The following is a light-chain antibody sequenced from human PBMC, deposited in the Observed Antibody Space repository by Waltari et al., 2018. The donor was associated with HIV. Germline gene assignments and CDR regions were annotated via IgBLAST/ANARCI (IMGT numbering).Light chain of an antibody. V-gene: IGLV1-44*01. CDR3: AAWDDSLIGPV. J-gene: IGLJ3*02. Sequence: QSVLTQPPSASGTPGQRVTISCSDSSSNVGSNTLHWYQQLPGTAPKLRIYSNNQRPSGFPDRLSGSKSGTSASLAISGLQSEDEANYYCAAWDDSLIGPVFGGGTKLTVL. CDR2: SNN. CDR1: SSNVGSNT.